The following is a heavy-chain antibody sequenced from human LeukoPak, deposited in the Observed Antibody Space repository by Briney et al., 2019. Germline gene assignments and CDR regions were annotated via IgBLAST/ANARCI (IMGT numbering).Heavy chain of an antibody. CDR1: GGSFSGYY. V-gene: IGHV4-34*01. CDR3: ASLLRTSKKFDY. CDR2: IYYSGST. Sequence: SETLSPTCAVYGGSFSGYYWSWIRQPPGKGLEWIGSIYYSGSTYYNPSLKSRVTISVDTSKNQFSLKLSSVTAADTAVYYCASLLRTSKKFDYWGQGTLVTVSS. D-gene: IGHD3-16*01. J-gene: IGHJ4*02.